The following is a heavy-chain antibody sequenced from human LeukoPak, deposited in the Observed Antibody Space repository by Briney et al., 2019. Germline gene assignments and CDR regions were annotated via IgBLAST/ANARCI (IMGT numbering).Heavy chain of an antibody. D-gene: IGHD1-14*01. CDR2: IYPGDSDT. J-gene: IGHJ4*02. CDR1: EYSFTTYW. Sequence: GESLKISCKGSEYSFTTYWIVWVRQMPGKGLEWMGIIYPGDSDTMYSPSFQGQVTISADKSISTAYLQWSSLKDSDTAIYYCARHNREYASDSPLDYWGQGTLVTVSS. V-gene: IGHV5-51*01. CDR3: ARHNREYASDSPLDY.